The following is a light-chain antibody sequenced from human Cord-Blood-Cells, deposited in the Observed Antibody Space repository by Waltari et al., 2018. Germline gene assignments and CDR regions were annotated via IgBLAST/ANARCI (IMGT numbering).Light chain of an antibody. CDR1: SGDVGSYNL. J-gene: IGLJ2*01. Sequence: QPAPTHPASVSWSPGESITISCTGTSGDVGSYNLVSWYQQHPGKAPKLMIYEVSKRPSGVSNRFSGSKSGNTASLTISGLQAEDEADYYCCSYAGSSTVVFGGGTKLTVL. V-gene: IGLV2-23*02. CDR2: EVS. CDR3: CSYAGSSTVV.